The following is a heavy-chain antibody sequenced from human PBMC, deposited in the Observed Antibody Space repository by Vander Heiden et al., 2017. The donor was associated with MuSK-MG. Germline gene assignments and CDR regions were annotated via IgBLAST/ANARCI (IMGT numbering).Heavy chain of an antibody. CDR3: ARGAVSVCSGGSCYSRGWFDP. CDR1: GYSISSGYY. D-gene: IGHD2-15*01. J-gene: IGHJ5*02. V-gene: IGHV4-38-2*02. Sequence: QVQLQESGPGLVKPSETLSLTCTVSGYSISSGYYWGWIRQPPGKGLEWIGSIYHSGSTYYNPSLKSRVTISVDTSKNQFSLKLSSVTAADTAVYYCARGAVSVCSGGSCYSRGWFDPWGQGTLVTVSS. CDR2: IYHSGST.